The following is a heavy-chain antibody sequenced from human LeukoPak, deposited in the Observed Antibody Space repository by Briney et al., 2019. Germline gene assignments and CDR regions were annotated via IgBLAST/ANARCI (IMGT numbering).Heavy chain of an antibody. CDR2: ISAYNGST. J-gene: IGHJ6*02. Sequence: ASVKVSCKASGYTFTSYGISWVRQAPGQGLEWMGWISAYNGSTNYAQKLQGRVTMTTDTSTSTAYMELRSLRSDDTAVYYCASDVGYCSGGSCRYLYYYYGMDVWGQGTTVTVSS. D-gene: IGHD2-15*01. V-gene: IGHV1-18*01. CDR1: GYTFTSYG. CDR3: ASDVGYCSGGSCRYLYYYYGMDV.